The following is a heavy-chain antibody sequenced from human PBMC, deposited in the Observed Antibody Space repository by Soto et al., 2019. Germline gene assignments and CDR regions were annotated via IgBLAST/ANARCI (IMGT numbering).Heavy chain of an antibody. CDR2: ISGSGGST. Sequence: RGSLPLSCAASGFTFSSYAMSWVRQAPGKGLEWVSAISGSGGSTYYADSVKGRFTISRDNSKNTLYLQMNSLRAEDTAVYYCAKGTRAQYYYDSSGLDYYYYGMDVWGQGTTVTVSS. V-gene: IGHV3-23*01. D-gene: IGHD3-22*01. CDR1: GFTFSSYA. CDR3: AKGTRAQYYYDSSGLDYYYYGMDV. J-gene: IGHJ6*02.